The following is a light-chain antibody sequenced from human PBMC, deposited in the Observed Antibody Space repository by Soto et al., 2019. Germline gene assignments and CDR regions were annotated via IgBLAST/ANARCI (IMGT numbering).Light chain of an antibody. Sequence: DIQMTQSPSTLSASVGDRVTITCRASQSISSWLAWYQQKPEKAPKLLIYKASSLESGVPSRFSGSGSGTEFTLTLSSLQPDDFATYYCQQYNSYSRTFGQGTKVDIK. J-gene: IGKJ1*01. CDR2: KAS. V-gene: IGKV1-5*03. CDR3: QQYNSYSRT. CDR1: QSISSW.